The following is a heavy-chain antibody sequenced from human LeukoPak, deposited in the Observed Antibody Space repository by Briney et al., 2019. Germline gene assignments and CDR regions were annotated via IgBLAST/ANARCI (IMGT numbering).Heavy chain of an antibody. CDR1: GYTFTSYG. CDR2: IGAYNGKT. CDR3: ARDESGYYSSCFDP. D-gene: IGHD3-3*01. J-gene: IGHJ5*02. Sequence: ASVKVSCKASGYTFTSYGISWVRQAPGQGLGWIGWIGAYNGKTNYTQKIQGRVTMTTTTSTSTAYMELRSQTSDDPAVYYCARDESGYYSSCFDPWGQGTLVTVSS. V-gene: IGHV1-18*01.